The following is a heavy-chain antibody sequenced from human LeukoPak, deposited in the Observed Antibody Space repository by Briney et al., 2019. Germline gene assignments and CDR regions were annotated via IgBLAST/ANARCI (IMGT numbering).Heavy chain of an antibody. D-gene: IGHD5-24*01. J-gene: IGHJ4*02. CDR2: IKSKTDGGTT. V-gene: IGHV3-15*07. Sequence: KPGGSLRLSCAASGFTFSNAWMNWVRQAPGKGLEWVGRIKSKTDGGTTDYAAPVKGRFTIPRDDSKNTLYLQMNSLKTEDTAVYYCTTDVEMATIIRLIVDYWGQGTLVTVSS. CDR1: GFTFSNAW. CDR3: TTDVEMATIIRLIVDY.